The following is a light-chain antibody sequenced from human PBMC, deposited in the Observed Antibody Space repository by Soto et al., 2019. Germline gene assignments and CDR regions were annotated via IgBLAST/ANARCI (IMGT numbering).Light chain of an antibody. V-gene: IGKV1-5*03. Sequence: DIQMTQSPSTLSASVGDRVTITCRASQGISSWLAWYQQKPGRAPKLLIYKTSTLESGVPSRFSGSASGTEFTLTISGLQPDDLATYYCQQYFSVPYTFGQGTKLEIK. J-gene: IGKJ2*01. CDR2: KTS. CDR3: QQYFSVPYT. CDR1: QGISSW.